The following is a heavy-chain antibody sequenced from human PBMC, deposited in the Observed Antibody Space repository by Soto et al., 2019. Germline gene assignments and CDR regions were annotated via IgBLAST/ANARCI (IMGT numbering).Heavy chain of an antibody. CDR3: ARGIAVAGYAFDI. V-gene: IGHV3-30-3*01. Sequence: QVQLMESGGGVVQPGRSLRLSCAASGFTFSSYAMHWVRQAPGKGLEWVAVISYDGSNKYYADSVKGRFTISRDNSKNTLYLQMNSLRAEDTAVYYCARGIAVAGYAFDIWGQGTMVTVSS. J-gene: IGHJ3*02. D-gene: IGHD6-19*01. CDR1: GFTFSSYA. CDR2: ISYDGSNK.